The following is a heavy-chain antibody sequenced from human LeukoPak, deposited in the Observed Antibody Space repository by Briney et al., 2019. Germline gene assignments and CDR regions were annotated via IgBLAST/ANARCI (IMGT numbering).Heavy chain of an antibody. CDR1: GFNFRIHG. Sequence: GGTLRLSCAASGFNFRIHGINWVRQAPGKGLEWVSAIGVSGIHTYFADSVKGRFSISRDDSKNTLYLQMNSLRAEDTAVYYCARILDSAWGELGYWGQGTLVTVSS. J-gene: IGHJ4*02. CDR2: IGVSGIHT. V-gene: IGHV3-23*01. D-gene: IGHD6-19*01. CDR3: ARILDSAWGELGY.